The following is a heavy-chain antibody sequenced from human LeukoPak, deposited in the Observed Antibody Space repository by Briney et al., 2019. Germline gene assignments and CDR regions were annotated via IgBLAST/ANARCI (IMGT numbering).Heavy chain of an antibody. Sequence: GGSLRLSCAASGFTFSSYAMSWVRQAPGKGLEWVSAISGSGGSTYYADSVKGRFTISRDNSKNTLYLQMNSLRAEDTAVYYCARDLDYYDSSGYLGHNWFDPWGQGTLVTVSS. D-gene: IGHD3-22*01. CDR3: ARDLDYYDSSGYLGHNWFDP. J-gene: IGHJ5*02. CDR2: ISGSGGST. V-gene: IGHV3-23*01. CDR1: GFTFSSYA.